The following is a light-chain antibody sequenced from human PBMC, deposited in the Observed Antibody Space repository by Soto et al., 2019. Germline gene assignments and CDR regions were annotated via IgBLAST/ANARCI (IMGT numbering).Light chain of an antibody. CDR3: QKYGSSLCA. CDR2: GAS. Sequence: EIVLTQSPGTLSLSPGERATLSCRASQSVSSSYLAWYQQKPGQAPRLLIYGASSRATGIPDRFSGSGSGTDFTLTISRLEPEDFAVCYCQKYGSSLCAFGQGTKVDI. J-gene: IGKJ1*01. CDR1: QSVSSSY. V-gene: IGKV3-20*01.